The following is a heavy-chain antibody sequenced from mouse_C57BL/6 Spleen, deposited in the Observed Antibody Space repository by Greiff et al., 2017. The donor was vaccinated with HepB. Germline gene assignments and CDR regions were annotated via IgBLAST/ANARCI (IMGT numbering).Heavy chain of an antibody. CDR2: IDPETGGT. CDR3: TRSGGPWFAY. Sequence: VQLQQSGAELVRPGASVTLSCKASGYTFTDYEMHWVKQTPVHGLEWIGAIDPETGGTAYNQKFKGKAILTADKSSITAYMELRSLTSEDSAVYYCTRSGGPWFAYWGQGTLVTVSA. J-gene: IGHJ3*01. CDR1: GYTFTDYE. V-gene: IGHV1-15*01. D-gene: IGHD1-1*02.